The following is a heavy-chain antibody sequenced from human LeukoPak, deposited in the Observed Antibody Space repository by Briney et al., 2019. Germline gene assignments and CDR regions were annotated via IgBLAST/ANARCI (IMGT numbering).Heavy chain of an antibody. CDR2: ISGSGGST. CDR3: AKDKIPDLFYGDYADY. V-gene: IGHV3-23*01. J-gene: IGHJ4*02. CDR1: GFTFSSYT. D-gene: IGHD4-17*01. Sequence: GGSLRLSCAASGFTFSSYTMSWVRQAPGKGLEWVSAISGSGGSTYYADSVKGRFTISRDNSKNTLYLQMNSLRAEDTAVYYCAKDKIPDLFYGDYADYWGQGTLVTVSS.